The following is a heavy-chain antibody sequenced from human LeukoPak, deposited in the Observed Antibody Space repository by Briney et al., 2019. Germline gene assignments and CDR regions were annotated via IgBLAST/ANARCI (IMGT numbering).Heavy chain of an antibody. CDR3: AKDEVVVPAAPDY. J-gene: IGHJ4*02. Sequence: GGSLRLSCAASGFTFSSYAMSWVRRAPGKGLEWVSAISGSGGSAYYADSVKGRFTISRDNSKNTLYLQMNSLRAEDTAVYYCAKDEVVVPAAPDYWGQGTLVTVSS. D-gene: IGHD2-2*01. CDR2: ISGSGGSA. V-gene: IGHV3-23*01. CDR1: GFTFSSYA.